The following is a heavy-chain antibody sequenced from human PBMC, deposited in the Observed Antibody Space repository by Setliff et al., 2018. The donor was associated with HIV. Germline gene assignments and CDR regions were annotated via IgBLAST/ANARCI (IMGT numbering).Heavy chain of an antibody. Sequence: GGSLRLSCAASGFTFSSYAMSWVRQAPGKGLEWVSAISGSGGSTYYADSVKGRFTISRDNSKNTLYLQMNSLRAEDTAVYFCARGVGSNYFDYWGQGTLVTVSS. CDR1: GFTFSSYA. V-gene: IGHV3-23*01. J-gene: IGHJ4*02. CDR2: ISGSGGST. D-gene: IGHD1-26*01. CDR3: ARGVGSNYFDY.